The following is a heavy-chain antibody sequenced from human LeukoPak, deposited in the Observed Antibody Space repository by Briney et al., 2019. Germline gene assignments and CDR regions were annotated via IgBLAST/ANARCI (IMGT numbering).Heavy chain of an antibody. Sequence: PGGSLRLSRAASGFTFSSYGMHWVRQAPGKGLEWVAVIWYDGSNKYYADSVKGRFTISRDNSKNTLYLQMNSLRAEDMAVYYCARDSQWLVRGDAFDIWGQGTMVTVSS. D-gene: IGHD6-19*01. J-gene: IGHJ3*02. CDR1: GFTFSSYG. CDR3: ARDSQWLVRGDAFDI. V-gene: IGHV3-33*01. CDR2: IWYDGSNK.